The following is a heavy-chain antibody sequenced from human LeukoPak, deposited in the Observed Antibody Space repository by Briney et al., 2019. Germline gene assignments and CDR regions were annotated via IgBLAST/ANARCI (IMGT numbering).Heavy chain of an antibody. V-gene: IGHV5-51*01. CDR1: GYSFTTYW. CDR2: IYPADSST. J-gene: IGHJ3*02. D-gene: IGHD2-2*01. CDR3: ARRVRVPAAISDAFDI. Sequence: GESLKISCKASGYSFTTYWIGWVRQAPGKGLEWMGIIYPADSSTEYSPSFQGQVTISVDKSVNTAYLQWSRLKASDTATYYCARRVRVPAAISDAFDIWGQGTMVTVSS.